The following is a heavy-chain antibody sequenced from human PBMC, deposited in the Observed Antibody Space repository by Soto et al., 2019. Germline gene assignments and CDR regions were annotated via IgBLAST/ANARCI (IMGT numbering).Heavy chain of an antibody. D-gene: IGHD2-15*01. V-gene: IGHV4-59*01. J-gene: IGHJ4*02. Sequence: SETLSLTCTVSGGSISSYYWSWIRQPPGKGLEWIGYIYYSGSTNYNPSLKSRVTISVDTSKNQFSLKLSSVTAADTAVYYCARNIVVAPYFDYWGQGTLVTVSS. CDR2: IYYSGST. CDR1: GGSISSYY. CDR3: ARNIVVAPYFDY.